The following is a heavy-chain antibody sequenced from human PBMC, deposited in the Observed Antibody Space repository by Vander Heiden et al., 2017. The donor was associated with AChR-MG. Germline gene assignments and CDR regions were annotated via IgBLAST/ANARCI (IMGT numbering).Heavy chain of an antibody. CDR1: GFTFRSLW. CDR3: VRGTTIPGIDY. V-gene: IGHV3-7*01. Sequence: EVHLVESGGDLVQPGGSLCLSCAASGFTFRSLWMNWVRQAPGKGLELVANINEDGSEKSYVDSVKGRFTISRDNAQNSLFLQMNYLRAEDTAVYYCVRGTTIPGIDYWGQGTLVTVSS. D-gene: IGHD1-7*01. CDR2: INEDGSEK. J-gene: IGHJ4*02.